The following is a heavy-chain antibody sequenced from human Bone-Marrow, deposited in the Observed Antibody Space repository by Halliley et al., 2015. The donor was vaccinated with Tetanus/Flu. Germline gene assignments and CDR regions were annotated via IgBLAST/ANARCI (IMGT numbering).Heavy chain of an antibody. V-gene: IGHV4-59*01. Sequence: TLSLTCSVSGGSMNADTWSWIRQPPGKRLEWIGHISNSGTTKYNPSLKSRVTISLDSPKSQFSLKLSSVSAEDTAVYYCARAQSSTWYDKFDPWGQGTLVTVSS. CDR2: ISNSGTT. J-gene: IGHJ5*02. CDR1: GGSMNADT. D-gene: IGHD6-13*01. CDR3: ARAQSSTWYDKFDP.